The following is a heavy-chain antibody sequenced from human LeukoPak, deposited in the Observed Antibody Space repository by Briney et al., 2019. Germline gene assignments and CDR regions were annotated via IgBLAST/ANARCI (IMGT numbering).Heavy chain of an antibody. CDR3: ARELLWFGDRLSY. V-gene: IGHV3-48*03. CDR1: GFTFSSYE. D-gene: IGHD3-10*01. CDR2: ISSSGSTI. Sequence: GGSVRLSCAASGFTFSSYEMNWVRQAPGKGLEWVSYISSSGSTIYYADSVKGRFTISRDNAKNSLYLQMNSLRAEDTAVYYCARELLWFGDRLSYWGQGTLVTVSS. J-gene: IGHJ4*02.